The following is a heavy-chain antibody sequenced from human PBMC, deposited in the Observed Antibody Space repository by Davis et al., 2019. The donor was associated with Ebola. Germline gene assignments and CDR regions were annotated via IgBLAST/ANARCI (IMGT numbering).Heavy chain of an antibody. V-gene: IGHV3-48*02. J-gene: IGHJ6*02. Sequence: GESLKISCAASGFTFSSYSMNWVRQAPGKGLEWVSYISSSSSTIYYADSVKGRFTISRDNAKNSLYLQMNSLRDEDTAVYYCARQPQDYYDSSGYYYRYYYGMDVWGQGTTVTVSS. CDR3: ARQPQDYYDSSGYYYRYYYGMDV. CDR2: ISSSSSTI. D-gene: IGHD3-22*01. CDR1: GFTFSSYS.